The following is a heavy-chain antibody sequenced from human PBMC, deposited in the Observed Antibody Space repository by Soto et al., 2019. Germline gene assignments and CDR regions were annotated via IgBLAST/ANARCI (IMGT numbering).Heavy chain of an antibody. D-gene: IGHD2-2*01. CDR1: GFTFSGSA. J-gene: IGHJ6*02. CDR3: ARAVQYQLPGGYYYGMDV. CDR2: IRSKANSYAT. Sequence: GGSLRLSCAASGFTFSGSAMHWVRQASGKGLEWVGRIRSKANSYATAYAASVKGRFTISRDDSKNTAYLQMSSLKTEDTAFFYFARAVQYQLPGGYYYGMDVWGQGTTVTVSS. V-gene: IGHV3-73*01.